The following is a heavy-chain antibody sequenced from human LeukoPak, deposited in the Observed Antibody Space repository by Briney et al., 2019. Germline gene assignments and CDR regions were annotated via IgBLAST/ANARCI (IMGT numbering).Heavy chain of an antibody. CDR3: ARDPNTAMANFDY. V-gene: IGHV3-23*01. CDR1: GLTFSSYA. CDR2: ISGSGGTT. Sequence: PGGSLRLSCTASGLTFSSYAMTWVRQAPRKGLEWVSGISGSGGTTYYADSVKGRFTISRDNAKNSLYLQMNSLRAEDTAVYYCARDPNTAMANFDYWGQGTLVTVSS. D-gene: IGHD5-18*01. J-gene: IGHJ4*02.